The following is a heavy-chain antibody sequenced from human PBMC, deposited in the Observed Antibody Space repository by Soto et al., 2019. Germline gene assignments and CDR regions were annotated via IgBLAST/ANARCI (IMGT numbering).Heavy chain of an antibody. D-gene: IGHD2-2*01. V-gene: IGHV4-59*02. CDR3: ARDMRSRGWFDP. CDR1: GGSVTNRY. Sequence: SETLSLTCGLSGGSVTNRYYSWIRQSPGKGLEWIGSVYFRGTSNYNPSLRSRVTISLDTSKSQLSLELRSVTAADSAVYYCARDMRSRGWFDPWGQGALVTVSS. J-gene: IGHJ5*02. CDR2: VYFRGTS.